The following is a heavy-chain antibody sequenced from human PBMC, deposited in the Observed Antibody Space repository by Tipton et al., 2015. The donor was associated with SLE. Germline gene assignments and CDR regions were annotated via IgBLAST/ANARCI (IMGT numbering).Heavy chain of an antibody. CDR2: IRSKANSYAT. Sequence: GSLRLSCAASGFTFSGSAMHWVRQASGKGLEWVGRIRSKANSYATAYAASVKGRFTISRDDSKNTAYLQMNSLKTEDTAVYYCTRHDYGAGDAFDIWGQGTMVTVSS. CDR1: GFTFSGSA. V-gene: IGHV3-73*01. CDR3: TRHDYGAGDAFDI. D-gene: IGHD4-17*01. J-gene: IGHJ3*02.